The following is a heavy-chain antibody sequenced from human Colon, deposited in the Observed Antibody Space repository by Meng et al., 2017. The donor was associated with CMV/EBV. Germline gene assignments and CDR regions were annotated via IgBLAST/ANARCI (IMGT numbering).Heavy chain of an antibody. CDR3: TSDTFGREDS. V-gene: IGHV3-74*01. CDR1: GFTFSSYW. CDR2: INPDGSDT. Sequence: GESLKISCAASGFTFSSYWMHWVRQAPGKGLVWVSRINPDGSDTSYADSVKGRFTISRDNAKNTLFLQMNSLRAEDTAVYYCTSDTFGREDSWGQGTLVTVSS. D-gene: IGHD3-16*01. J-gene: IGHJ4*02.